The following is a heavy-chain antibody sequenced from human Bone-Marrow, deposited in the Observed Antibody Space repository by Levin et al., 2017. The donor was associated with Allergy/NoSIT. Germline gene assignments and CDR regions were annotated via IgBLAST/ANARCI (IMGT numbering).Heavy chain of an antibody. CDR1: VFSLLPSS. CDR3: VRDYDFWSGYIGSDY. CDR2: IYTRGAT. Sequence: LSLPFPFSVFSLLPSSWSWIRQPAGKGLEWIGRIYTRGATDYNSSLKSRVTMSVATANNQFSLQLTSVSAADTAVYYCVRDYDFWSGYIGSDYWGQGILVTVSS. D-gene: IGHD3-3*01. J-gene: IGHJ4*02. V-gene: IGHV4-4*07.